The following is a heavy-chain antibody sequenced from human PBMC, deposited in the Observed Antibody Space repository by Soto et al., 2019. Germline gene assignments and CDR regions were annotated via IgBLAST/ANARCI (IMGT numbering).Heavy chain of an antibody. Sequence: QVQLVQSGAEEKKPGASVKVSCKASGYSFTGDYMYWVRQAPGQGLEWMGWINPNTGGTTYGQKFQGRVTMTTDAPRRTGYIELTSLRSADTAAYYCARPCGVAPLIDHWGQGTLVTLSS. D-gene: IGHD2-8*02. J-gene: IGHJ4*02. CDR1: GYSFTGDY. CDR2: INPNTGGT. V-gene: IGHV1-2*02. CDR3: ARPCGVAPLIDH.